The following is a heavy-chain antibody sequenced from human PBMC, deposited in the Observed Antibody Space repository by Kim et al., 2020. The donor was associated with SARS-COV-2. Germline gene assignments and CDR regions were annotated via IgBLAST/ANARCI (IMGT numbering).Heavy chain of an antibody. CDR3: ARHYYDFWSGDAFDI. CDR2: IYYSGST. V-gene: IGHV4-59*01. D-gene: IGHD3-3*01. J-gene: IGHJ3*02. Sequence: SETLSLTCTVSGGSISSYYWSWIRQPPGKGLEWIGYIYYSGSTNYNPSLKSRVTISVDTSKNQFSLKLSSVTAADTAVYYCARHYYDFWSGDAFDIWGQGTMVTVSS. CDR1: GGSISSYY.